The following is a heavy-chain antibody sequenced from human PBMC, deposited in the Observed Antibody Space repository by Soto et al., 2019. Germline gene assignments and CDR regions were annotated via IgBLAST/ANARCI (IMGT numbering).Heavy chain of an antibody. Sequence: PGASVKVSCKASNYTFTSYGISWVRQAPGQGLEWMGWISVYYGNTNYAQKFQGRVTMTEDTSTDTAYMELSSLRSEDTAVYYCATAIFGVVIMRGYWFDPWGQGTLVTVSS. CDR2: ISVYYGNT. V-gene: IGHV1-18*04. D-gene: IGHD3-3*01. CDR3: ATAIFGVVIMRGYWFDP. CDR1: NYTFTSYG. J-gene: IGHJ5*02.